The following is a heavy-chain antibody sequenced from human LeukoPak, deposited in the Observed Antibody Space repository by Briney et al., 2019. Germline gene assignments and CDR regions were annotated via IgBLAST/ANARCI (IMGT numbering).Heavy chain of an antibody. CDR3: AKFEGATIPGWFNDY. D-gene: IGHD6-19*01. CDR2: LDKTTYPT. V-gene: IGHV3-23*05. Sequence: PGGSLRLSCAASEFIFSDYAMGWVRQAPGKGLEWVSTLDKTTYPTFYADSVQGRFTFSRDNSKNTLYLQMNSLRTEDTAVYFCAKFEGATIPGWFNDYWGQGILVTVSS. CDR1: EFIFSDYA. J-gene: IGHJ4*02.